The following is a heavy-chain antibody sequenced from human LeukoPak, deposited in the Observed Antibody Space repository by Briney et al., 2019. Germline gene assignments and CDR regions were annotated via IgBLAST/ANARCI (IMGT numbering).Heavy chain of an antibody. CDR2: IYTSGST. Sequence: SETLSLTCTVSGGSISSGSYYWSWIRQPAGKGLEWIGRIYTSGSTNYNPSLKSRVTISVDTSKNQFSLKLSSVTAADTAVYYCARVYNGYNFALGYWGQGTLVTVSS. J-gene: IGHJ4*02. D-gene: IGHD5-24*01. V-gene: IGHV4-61*02. CDR1: GGSISSGSYY. CDR3: ARVYNGYNFALGY.